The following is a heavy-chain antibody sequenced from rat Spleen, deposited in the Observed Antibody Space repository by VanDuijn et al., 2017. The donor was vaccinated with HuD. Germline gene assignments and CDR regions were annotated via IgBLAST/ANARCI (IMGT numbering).Heavy chain of an antibody. V-gene: IGHV5-34*01. CDR2: ISSSSSTI. Sequence: EVQLVESGGGLVQPGRSLKLSCVASGFTISDYGMSWIRQAPGKGLEWVAYISSSSSTIYYADTVKGRFTISRDNAKNTLYLQLSSLRSEDTALYYCARSRGYFDFWGPGTMVTVSS. CDR1: GFTISDYG. J-gene: IGHJ1*01. CDR3: ARSRGYFDF.